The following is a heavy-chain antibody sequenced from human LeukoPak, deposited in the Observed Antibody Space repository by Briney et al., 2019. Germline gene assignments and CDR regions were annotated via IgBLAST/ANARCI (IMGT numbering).Heavy chain of an antibody. CDR1: GFTFSSYS. J-gene: IGHJ4*02. CDR3: AKVVVPAAMGEFDY. D-gene: IGHD2-2*01. Sequence: PGGSLRLSCAASGFTFSSYSMNWVRQAPGKGLEWVSVISGSGGSTYYADSVKGRFTISRDNSKNTLYLRMKSLRAEDTAVYYCAKVVVPAAMGEFDYWGQGTLVTVSS. V-gene: IGHV3-23*01. CDR2: ISGSGGST.